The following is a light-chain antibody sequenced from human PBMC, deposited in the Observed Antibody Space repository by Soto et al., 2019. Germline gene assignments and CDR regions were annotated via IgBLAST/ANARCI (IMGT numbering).Light chain of an antibody. CDR3: QQYNSYSLT. CDR1: QSISSW. Sequence: DIQMTQSPSTLSASVGDRVTITCRASQSISSWLAWYQQKPGKAPKLLIYDASSLESGVPSRFSGGGSGTEFTLTISSLQPDDFVTYYCQQYNSYSLTFGGGTKVEI. J-gene: IGKJ4*01. V-gene: IGKV1-5*01. CDR2: DAS.